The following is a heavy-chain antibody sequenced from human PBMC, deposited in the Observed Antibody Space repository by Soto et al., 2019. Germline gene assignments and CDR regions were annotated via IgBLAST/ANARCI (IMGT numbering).Heavy chain of an antibody. CDR3: ARAGVNHAFDI. D-gene: IGHD2-21*01. J-gene: IGHJ3*02. Sequence: EVQLVESGGGLVQPGGSLRLSCAASGFTFSSYYMHWVRQGPGKGLVWVSRISSDGSSTSYADSVKGRFTISRDNAKNTRYLQMNSLRDEDTAVYYCARAGVNHAFDIWGQGTMVTVSS. CDR2: ISSDGSST. CDR1: GFTFSSYY. V-gene: IGHV3-74*01.